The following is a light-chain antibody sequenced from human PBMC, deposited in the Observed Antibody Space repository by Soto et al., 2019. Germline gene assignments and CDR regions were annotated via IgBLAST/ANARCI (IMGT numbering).Light chain of an antibody. J-gene: IGKJ1*01. Sequence: EIVMTQSPATLSVSPGERATLSCRASQSIGSNLAWYQQKPCQAPRLLIYAASIRATDFPARFSGSGSGTEFTLTISGLQSDDFAVYFCQQYNNWPPWTFGHGTKVESK. CDR2: AAS. CDR1: QSIGSN. CDR3: QQYNNWPPWT. V-gene: IGKV3-15*01.